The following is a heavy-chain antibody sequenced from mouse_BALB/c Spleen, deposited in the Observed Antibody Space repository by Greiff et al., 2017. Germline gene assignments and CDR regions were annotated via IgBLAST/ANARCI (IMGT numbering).Heavy chain of an antibody. Sequence: VKLMESGAELARPGASVKLSCKASGYTFTSYWMQWVKQRPGQGLEWIGAIYPGDGDTRYTQKFKGKATLTADKSSSTAYMQLSSLASEDSAVYYCARGSYGYYAMDYWGQGTSVTVSS. CDR1: GYTFTSYW. D-gene: IGHD1-1*02. CDR2: IYPGDGDT. V-gene: IGHV1-87*01. CDR3: ARGSYGYYAMDY. J-gene: IGHJ4*01.